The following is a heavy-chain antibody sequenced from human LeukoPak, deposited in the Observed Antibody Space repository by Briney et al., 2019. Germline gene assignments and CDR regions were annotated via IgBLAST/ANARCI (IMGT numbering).Heavy chain of an antibody. J-gene: IGHJ5*02. CDR2: IYYSGST. V-gene: IGHV4-39*07. Sequence: SETLSLTCTVSGGSISSSSYYWGWIRQPPGKGLEWIGSIYYSGSTYYNPSLKSRVTISVDTSKNQFSLKLNSVTAADTAVYCARVFDILTGYAGGNWFDPWGQGTLVTVSS. D-gene: IGHD3-9*01. CDR1: GGSISSSSYY. CDR3: ARVFDILTGYAGGNWFDP.